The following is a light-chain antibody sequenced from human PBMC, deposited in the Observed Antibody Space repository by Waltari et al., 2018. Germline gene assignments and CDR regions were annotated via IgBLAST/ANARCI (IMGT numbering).Light chain of an antibody. CDR1: QSVSTY. Sequence: EIVLTQSPATLSLSPGERATLPCRASQSVSTYLAWYQQKAGQTPRLLIYDTSNRAAGVPARFSGSGSGTDFTLTISSLEPEDFAVYYCQQRSNWPPRLTFGGGTKVAIK. CDR3: QQRSNWPPRLT. V-gene: IGKV3-11*01. J-gene: IGKJ4*01. CDR2: DTS.